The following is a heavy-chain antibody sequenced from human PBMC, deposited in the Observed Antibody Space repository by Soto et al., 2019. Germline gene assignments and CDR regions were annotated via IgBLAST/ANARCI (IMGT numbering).Heavy chain of an antibody. CDR2: VTGGNGDT. CDR1: GYTFMSHV. V-gene: IGHV1-3*01. CDR3: ARDAGIRGPSGDLDY. Sequence: QVQLVQSGAEVKEPGASVKVSCRTSGYTFMSHVMHWVRQAPGQRLEWMGWVTGGNGDTKYSQNCQGRVTITRDTSATTAYMELSRLTSEDTAIYYCARDAGIRGPSGDLDYWGQGTLVTVSS. J-gene: IGHJ4*02. D-gene: IGHD1-20*01.